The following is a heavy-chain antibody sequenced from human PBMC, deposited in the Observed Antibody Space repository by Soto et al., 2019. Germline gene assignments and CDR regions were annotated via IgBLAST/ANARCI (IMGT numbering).Heavy chain of an antibody. Sequence: GGSLRLSCAASGFSFGSYALSWVRQAPGKGLEWVSTISGSDGKTFYADSVKGRFSISRDTSQNTLYLQMNSLGADDTAIYYCARWSYLDYWGQGTQVTVSS. J-gene: IGHJ4*02. D-gene: IGHD3-3*01. CDR1: GFSFGSYA. CDR2: ISGSDGKT. V-gene: IGHV3-23*01. CDR3: ARWSYLDY.